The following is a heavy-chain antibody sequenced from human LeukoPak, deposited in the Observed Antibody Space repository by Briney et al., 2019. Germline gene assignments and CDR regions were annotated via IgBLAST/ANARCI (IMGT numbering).Heavy chain of an antibody. CDR3: ARGEDYYDSSGLPHDAFDI. J-gene: IGHJ3*02. CDR1: GFTFSSYG. CDR2: ISYDGSNK. Sequence: GGSLRLSCAASGFTFSSYGMHWVRQAPGKGLEWVAVISYDGSNKYYADSVKGRFTISRDTSKNTLYLQMNSLRAEDTAVYYCARGEDYYDSSGLPHDAFDIWGQGTMVTVSS. D-gene: IGHD3-22*01. V-gene: IGHV3-30*03.